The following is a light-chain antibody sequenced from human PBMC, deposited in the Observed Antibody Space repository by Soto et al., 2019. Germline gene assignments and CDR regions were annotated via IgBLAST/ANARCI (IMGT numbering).Light chain of an antibody. CDR1: QSCGTS. CDR2: KAS. J-gene: IGKJ1*01. CDR3: QQYNNYWT. Sequence: MTQSPSTLSASVGDRVTITCRASQSCGTSLAWYQQRPGKAPNLLIYKASNLESGVPSRFSGSGSGTEFTLTISSVQPDDFATYYCQQYNNYWTFGQGTKVEIK. V-gene: IGKV1-5*03.